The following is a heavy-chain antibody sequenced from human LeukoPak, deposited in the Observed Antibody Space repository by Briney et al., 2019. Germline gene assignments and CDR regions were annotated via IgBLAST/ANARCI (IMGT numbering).Heavy chain of an antibody. V-gene: IGHV3-53*01. CDR1: GFTVSSNY. J-gene: IGHJ4*02. Sequence: PGGSLRLSCAASGFTVSSNYMSWVRQAPGKGLEWVSVIYSGGSTYYADSVEGRFTISRDNSKNTLYLQMNSLRAEDTAVYYCAGSGSYYNEYYFDYWGQGTLVTVSS. D-gene: IGHD3-10*01. CDR2: IYSGGST. CDR3: AGSGSYYNEYYFDY.